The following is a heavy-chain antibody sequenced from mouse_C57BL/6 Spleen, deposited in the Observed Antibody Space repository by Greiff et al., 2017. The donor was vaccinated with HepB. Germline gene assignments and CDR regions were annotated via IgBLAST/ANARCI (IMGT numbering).Heavy chain of an antibody. D-gene: IGHD2-4*01. CDR3: ARDSGYYDYEAWYAY. CDR2: SRNKANDYTT. J-gene: IGHJ3*01. CDR1: GFTFSDFY. V-gene: IGHV7-1*01. Sequence: EVKLVESGGGLVQSGRSLRLSCATSGFTFSDFYMEWVRHAPGKGLEWIAASRNKANDYTTEYSVSVKGRFIVSRDTSQSILYLQMNALRAEDTAIYDCARDSGYYDYEAWYAYWGKGTLVTVSA.